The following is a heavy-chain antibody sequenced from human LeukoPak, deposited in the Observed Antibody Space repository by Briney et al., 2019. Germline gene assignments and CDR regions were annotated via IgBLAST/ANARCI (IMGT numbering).Heavy chain of an antibody. CDR1: GASISSYY. CDR2: IFYSGST. CDR3: ASGPYPAAGTDHQFDY. J-gene: IGHJ4*02. D-gene: IGHD6-13*01. Sequence: PSETLSLTCTVSGASISSYYWSWLRQPPGKGLEWLGYIFYSGSTLYNPSLQSRVTISVDTSKNQFSLKLTSVTAADTAVYYCASGPYPAAGTDHQFDYWGQGTLVTVSS. V-gene: IGHV4-59*01.